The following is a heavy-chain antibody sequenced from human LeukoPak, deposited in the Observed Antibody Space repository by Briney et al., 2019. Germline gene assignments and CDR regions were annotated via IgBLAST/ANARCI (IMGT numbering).Heavy chain of an antibody. Sequence: PGESLKISCKGSGYSFTSYWIGWVRQMPGKGLEWMGIIYPGDSDTSYSPSFQGQVTISADKSINTAYLQWSTLKASDTAMYYCARPPSANYDSSGYSEFDYWGQGTLVTVSS. V-gene: IGHV5-51*01. CDR1: GYSFTSYW. D-gene: IGHD3-22*01. CDR3: ARPPSANYDSSGYSEFDY. CDR2: IYPGDSDT. J-gene: IGHJ4*02.